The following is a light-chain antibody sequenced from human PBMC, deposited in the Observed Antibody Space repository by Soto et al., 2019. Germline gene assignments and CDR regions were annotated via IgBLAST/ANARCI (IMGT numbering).Light chain of an antibody. CDR3: QQRSNWPFT. CDR2: AES. CDR1: QSVSNY. J-gene: IGKJ3*01. Sequence: EIVMTQSPGTLSLSPGERATLSCMASQSVSNYLAWYTQKPGQAPRLRSYAESNRATCIPARGSGRGYGTDCTLTISSLEPEDFAVYYCQQRSNWPFTFGPGTKVDIK. V-gene: IGKV3-11*01.